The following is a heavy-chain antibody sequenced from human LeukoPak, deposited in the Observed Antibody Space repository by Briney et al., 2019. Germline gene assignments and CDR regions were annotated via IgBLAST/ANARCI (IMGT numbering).Heavy chain of an antibody. D-gene: IGHD6-13*01. CDR1: GYSFTSYW. CDR2: IDPSDSYT. J-gene: IGHJ4*02. Sequence: GESLKISCKASGYSFTSYWINWLRQMPGKGLEWMGTIDPSDSYTKYSPSFQGHVTISVDKSISTAYLQWSSLKVSDTAMYYCARSVAAADFDYWGQGTLVTVSS. CDR3: ARSVAAADFDY. V-gene: IGHV5-10-1*01.